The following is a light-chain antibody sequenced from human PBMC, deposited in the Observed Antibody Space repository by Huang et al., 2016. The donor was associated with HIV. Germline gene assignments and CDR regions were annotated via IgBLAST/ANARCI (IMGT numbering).Light chain of an antibody. CDR2: GAS. CDR1: QSVNNN. V-gene: IGKV3-15*01. CDR3: QHYDGWPRT. J-gene: IGKJ1*01. Sequence: ELVMTQSPATLSVSPGERATLSCRASQSVNNNLAWYQQKPGQAPRPLLYGASTRGTNIPARFSGSGSGTEFTLTISCLQSEDFAVYYSQHYDGWPRTFGQGTKVEIK.